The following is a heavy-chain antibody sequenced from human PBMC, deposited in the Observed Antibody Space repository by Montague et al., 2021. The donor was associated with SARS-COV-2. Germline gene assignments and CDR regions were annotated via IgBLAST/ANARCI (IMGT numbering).Heavy chain of an antibody. D-gene: IGHD1-26*01. V-gene: IGHV4-34*01. CDR1: GGSFSGYY. CDR2: INHRGST. CDR3: AREGVGANTNDAFDI. Sequence: SETLSLTCAVYGGSFSGYYWSWIRRPPGKGLERFGEINHRGSTNYNPSLKSRVTISVDTSKNQFSLKQRSVTAADTAVYYCAREGVGANTNDAFDIWGQGTMVTVSS. J-gene: IGHJ3*02.